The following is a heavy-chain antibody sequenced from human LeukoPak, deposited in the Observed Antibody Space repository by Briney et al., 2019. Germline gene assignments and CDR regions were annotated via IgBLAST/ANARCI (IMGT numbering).Heavy chain of an antibody. CDR1: GYSISSGYY. Sequence: SETLSLTCTVSGYSISSGYYWGWIRQPPGKGLEWIGSIYHSGSTNYNPSLKSRVTISVDKSKNQFSLKLSSVTAADTAVYYCARDSYYGSGTQRSNWFDPWGQGTLVTVSS. V-gene: IGHV4-38-2*02. J-gene: IGHJ5*02. CDR2: IYHSGST. CDR3: ARDSYYGSGTQRSNWFDP. D-gene: IGHD3-10*01.